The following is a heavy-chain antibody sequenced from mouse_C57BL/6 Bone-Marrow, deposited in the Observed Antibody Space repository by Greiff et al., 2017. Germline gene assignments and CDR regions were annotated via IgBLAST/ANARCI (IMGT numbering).Heavy chain of an antibody. D-gene: IGHD2-4*01. CDR2: IDPSDSYT. CDR3: AMRIAGLGFAY. V-gene: IGHV1-69*01. CDR1: GYTFTSYW. Sequence: QVQLQQPGAELVMPGASVKLSCKASGYTFTSYWMHWVKQRPGQGLEWIGEIDPSDSYTNYNQKFKGKSTLTVDKSSSTAYMQLSSLTSEDSAVYYCAMRIAGLGFAYWGQGTLVTVSA. J-gene: IGHJ3*01.